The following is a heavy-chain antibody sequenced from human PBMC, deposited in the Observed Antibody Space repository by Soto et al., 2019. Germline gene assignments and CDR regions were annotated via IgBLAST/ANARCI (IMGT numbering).Heavy chain of an antibody. V-gene: IGHV1-3*02. CDR2: SNAGNGNT. J-gene: IGHJ6*02. Sequence: ASVKVSCKASGYTFTSYAMHWVRQAPGQRLEWMGWSNAGNGNTKYSQEFQGRVTITRDTSISTAYMELSRLRSDDTAVYYCARSRQLVVNYYYGMDVWGQGTTVTVSS. CDR1: GYTFTSYA. CDR3: ARSRQLVVNYYYGMDV. D-gene: IGHD6-6*01.